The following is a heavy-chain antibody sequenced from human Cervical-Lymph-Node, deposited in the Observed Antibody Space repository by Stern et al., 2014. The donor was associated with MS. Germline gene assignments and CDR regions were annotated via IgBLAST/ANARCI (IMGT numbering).Heavy chain of an antibody. CDR1: GFTFSTYG. CDR2: ISNDGSKK. V-gene: IGHV3-30*18. J-gene: IGHJ4*02. CDR3: AKDRGSGWSLDY. D-gene: IGHD6-19*01. Sequence: VQLVESGGGVVQPGRSLRLSCAGSGFTFSTYGMHWVRHAPGTGLEWVALISNDGSKKYYVDSVKGRFTISRDNAKNTMYVQMNSLRDEDTAVYYCAKDRGSGWSLDYWGQGTLVTVSS.